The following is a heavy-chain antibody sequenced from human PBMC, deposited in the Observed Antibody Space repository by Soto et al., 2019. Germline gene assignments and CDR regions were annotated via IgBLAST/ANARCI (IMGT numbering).Heavy chain of an antibody. CDR2: IIPIFGTA. CDR1: GGTFRRYA. J-gene: IGHJ5*02. Sequence: QVQLVQSGAEVQKPGSSVQVSCTASGGTFRRYAIIWVRQAPGPGLEWMGGIIPIFGTANYAQKFQGRVTITADESTSTAYMELSSLRSEDTAVYYCARSQRGSYIWFDPWGQGTLVTVSS. CDR3: ARSQRGSYIWFDP. D-gene: IGHD1-26*01. V-gene: IGHV1-69*01.